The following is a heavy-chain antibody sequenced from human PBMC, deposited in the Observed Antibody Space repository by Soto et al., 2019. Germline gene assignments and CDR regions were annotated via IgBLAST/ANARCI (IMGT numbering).Heavy chain of an antibody. V-gene: IGHV1-69*02. CDR1: GGTFSSYT. D-gene: IGHD6-13*01. CDR3: ARMLAAAGTVWYFDL. Sequence: QVQLVQSGAEVKKPGSSVKVSCKASGGTFSSYTISWVRQAPGQGLEWMGRIIPILGIANYAQKFQGRVTSTADKSTSTAYMELSSLRSEDTAVYYCARMLAAAGTVWYFDLWGRGTLVTVSS. CDR2: IIPILGIA. J-gene: IGHJ2*01.